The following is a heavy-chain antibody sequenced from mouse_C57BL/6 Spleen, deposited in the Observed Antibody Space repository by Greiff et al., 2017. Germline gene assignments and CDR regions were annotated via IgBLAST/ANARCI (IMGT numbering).Heavy chain of an antibody. CDR1: GFSLTSYG. CDR2: IWSDGST. Sequence: VQLQQSGPGLVAPSQSLSITCTVSGFSLTSYGVHWVRQPPGKGLEWLVVIWSDGSTTYNSALKSRLGISKDNSKSQVFLKMNSLQTDDTAMYYCARNWDGGTWFAYWGQGTLVTVSA. D-gene: IGHD4-1*01. CDR3: ARNWDGGTWFAY. V-gene: IGHV2-6*02. J-gene: IGHJ3*01.